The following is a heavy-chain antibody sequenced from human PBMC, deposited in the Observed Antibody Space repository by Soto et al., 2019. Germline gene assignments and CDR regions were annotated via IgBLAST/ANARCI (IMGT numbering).Heavy chain of an antibody. D-gene: IGHD2-2*01. CDR2: IYPGDSDT. CDR3: ARQVGARYSSSTSCYSSCFDP. CDR1: GYSFTSYW. J-gene: IGHJ5*02. V-gene: IGHV5-51*01. Sequence: GESLKISCKGSGYSFTSYWIGWVRQMPGKGLEWMGIIYPGDSDTRYSPSFQGQVTISADRSISTAYLQWSSLKASDTAMYYCARQVGARYSSSTSCYSSCFDPWGQGTMVTVSS.